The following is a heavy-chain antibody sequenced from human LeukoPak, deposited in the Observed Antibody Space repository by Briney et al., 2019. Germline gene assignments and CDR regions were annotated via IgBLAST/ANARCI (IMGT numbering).Heavy chain of an antibody. D-gene: IGHD1-7*01. J-gene: IGHJ4*02. V-gene: IGHV3-23*01. CDR1: GFTFSSSA. CDR2: ISGSGTGT. Sequence: GGSLRLSCAASGFTFSSSAMSWVRQAPGKGLYWVSAISGSGTGTYYAYSVKGRLTISRDNSKNTLYLQMNSLRAEDTAVYYCAKEGGTGTRFDYWGQGTLVTVSS. CDR3: AKEGGTGTRFDY.